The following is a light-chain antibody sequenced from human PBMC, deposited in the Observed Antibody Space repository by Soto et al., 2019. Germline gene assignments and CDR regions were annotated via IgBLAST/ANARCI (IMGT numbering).Light chain of an antibody. J-gene: IGKJ2*01. CDR3: QRYNDYKYI. CDR2: KAS. Sequence: DIQITQSPSTLSASVGDRITITCLASRSVSSSWLAWYQPKPGKSPNLLIYKASTLQSGVRSRFSGSGSGTEFTLTISRLQPDDFATSYCQRYNDYKYIFGQGTRLEIK. CDR1: RSVSSSW. V-gene: IGKV1-5*03.